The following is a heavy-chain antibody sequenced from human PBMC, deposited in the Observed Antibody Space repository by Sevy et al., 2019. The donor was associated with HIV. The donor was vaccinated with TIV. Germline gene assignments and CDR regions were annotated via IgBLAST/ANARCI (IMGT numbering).Heavy chain of an antibody. D-gene: IGHD3-10*01. Sequence: GGSLRLSCAASGFTFSRDWMTWVRQAPGKGLEWVAKIKADGSETYSVDSVKGRFSIYRDNAKNALNLQMNSLRAEDTAVYYCARGANNLYNWGQGTLVTVSP. J-gene: IGHJ4*02. CDR3: ARGANNLYN. CDR1: GFTFSRDW. V-gene: IGHV3-7*01. CDR2: IKADGSET.